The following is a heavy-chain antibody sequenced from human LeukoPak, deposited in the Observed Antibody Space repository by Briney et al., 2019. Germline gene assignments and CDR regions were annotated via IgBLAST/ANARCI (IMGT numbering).Heavy chain of an antibody. CDR2: ISYDGSNK. D-gene: IGHD4-23*01. Sequence: GGSLRLSCAASGFTFSSYAMHWVRQAPGKGLERVAVISYDGSNKYYADSVKGRFTISRDNSKNTLYLQMNSLRAEDTAVYYCASQFGYGGNGGDYWGQGTLVTVSS. CDR3: ASQFGYGGNGGDY. CDR1: GFTFSSYA. J-gene: IGHJ4*02. V-gene: IGHV3-30-3*01.